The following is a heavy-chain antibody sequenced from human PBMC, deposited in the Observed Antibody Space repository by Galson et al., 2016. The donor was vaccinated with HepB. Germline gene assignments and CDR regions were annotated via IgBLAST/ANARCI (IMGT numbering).Heavy chain of an antibody. CDR2: ISTRRTT. Sequence: SLRLSCAASGFVFSNFGLSWVRQAPGKGLEWVASISTRRTTYYSDSVQGRFTISRDNSNNTLYLQMNGLRAEDTAVYYCARDGGVAGFFALDSWGQGTLVTVSS. J-gene: IGHJ5*01. CDR3: ARDGGVAGFFALDS. CDR1: GFVFSNFG. V-gene: IGHV3-23*01. D-gene: IGHD6-19*01.